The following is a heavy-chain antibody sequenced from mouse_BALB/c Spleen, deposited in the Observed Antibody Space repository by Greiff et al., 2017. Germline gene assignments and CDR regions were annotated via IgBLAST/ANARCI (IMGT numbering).Heavy chain of an antibody. D-gene: IGHD1-1*01. V-gene: IGHV5-9-3*01. Sequence: EVKVVESGGGLVKPGGSLKLSCAASGFTFSSYAMSWVRQTPEKRLEWVATISSGGSYTYYPDSVKGRFTISRDNAKNTLYLQMSSLRSEDTAMYYCARGYYGSSPHYAMDYWGQGTSVTVSS. J-gene: IGHJ4*01. CDR1: GFTFSSYA. CDR3: ARGYYGSSPHYAMDY. CDR2: ISSGGSYT.